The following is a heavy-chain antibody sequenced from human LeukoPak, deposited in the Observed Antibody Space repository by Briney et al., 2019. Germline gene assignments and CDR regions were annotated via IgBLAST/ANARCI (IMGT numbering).Heavy chain of an antibody. Sequence: GGSLRLSCAASGFTFSSYGMHWVRQAPGKGLEWVAVISYDGSNKYYADSVKGRFTISRDNSKNTLYLQMNSLRAEDTAVYYCAKEGGSGRTFDHWGQGTLVTVSS. J-gene: IGHJ4*02. CDR2: ISYDGSNK. V-gene: IGHV3-30*18. D-gene: IGHD6-19*01. CDR1: GFTFSSYG. CDR3: AKEGGSGRTFDH.